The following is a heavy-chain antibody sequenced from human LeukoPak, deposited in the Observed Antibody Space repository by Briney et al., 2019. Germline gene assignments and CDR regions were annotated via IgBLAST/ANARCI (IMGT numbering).Heavy chain of an antibody. CDR2: INHSGST. J-gene: IGHJ4*02. D-gene: IGHD5-18*01. CDR3: ARGHPYTAMAGRDLDY. CDR1: GGSFSGYY. Sequence: SGTLSLTCAVYGGSFSGYYWSWIRQPPGKGLEWIGEINHSGSTNYNPSLKSRVTISVDTSKNQFSLKLSSVTAADTAVYYCARGHPYTAMAGRDLDYWGQGTLVTVSS. V-gene: IGHV4-34*01.